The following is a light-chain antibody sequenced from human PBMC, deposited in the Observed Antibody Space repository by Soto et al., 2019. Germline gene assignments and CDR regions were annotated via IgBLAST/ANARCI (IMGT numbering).Light chain of an antibody. J-gene: IGKJ4*01. CDR3: QQRNNWHLS. CDR2: GAS. CDR1: ETVATN. Sequence: EVVMTQSPATLSVSPGERATLSCRASETVATNLAWYQQKPGQAPRLLIYGASTRATGIPARFSGSGSGTEFTLTISSLQSEDFAVYYCQQRNNWHLSFGGGTKVDIK. V-gene: IGKV3-15*01.